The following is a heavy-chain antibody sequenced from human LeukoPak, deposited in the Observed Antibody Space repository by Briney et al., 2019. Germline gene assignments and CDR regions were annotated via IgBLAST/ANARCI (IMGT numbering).Heavy chain of an antibody. V-gene: IGHV3-30*03. J-gene: IGHJ6*04. D-gene: IGHD5-18*01. CDR2: ISYGGSNK. CDR1: GFTFSSYG. Sequence: GGSLRLSCAASGFTFSSYGMHWVRQAPGKGLEWVAVISYGGSNKYYADSVKGRFTISRDNSKNTLYLQMNSLRAEDTAVYYCAAANGMDVWGKGTTVTVSS. CDR3: AAANGMDV.